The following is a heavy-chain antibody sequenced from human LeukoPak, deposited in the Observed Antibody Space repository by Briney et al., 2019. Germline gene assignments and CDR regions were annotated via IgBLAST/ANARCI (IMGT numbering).Heavy chain of an antibody. CDR3: ASHVSSTSCYDY. V-gene: IGHV4-39*07. Sequence: SETLSLTCTVSGGSISSSSYYWGWIRQPPGKGLEWIGSIYYSGSTYYNPSLKSRVTISVDKSKNQFSLKLSSVTAADTAVYYCASHVSSTSCYDYWGQGTLVTVSS. D-gene: IGHD2-2*01. CDR2: IYYSGST. CDR1: GGSISSSSYY. J-gene: IGHJ4*02.